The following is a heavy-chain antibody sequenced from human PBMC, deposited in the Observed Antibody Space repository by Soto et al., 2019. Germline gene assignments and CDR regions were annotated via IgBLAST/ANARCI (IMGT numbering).Heavy chain of an antibody. CDR1: GFTFSSYA. CDR3: AKRRGAGGHFDY. Sequence: GGSLRLSCAASGFTFSSYAMGWVRQGPGKGLEWVAVVSIGGSTHYADSVRGRFTISRDNSKNALSLQMNSLTAEDTAVYFCAKRRGAGGHFDYWGQGALVTVSS. J-gene: IGHJ4*02. D-gene: IGHD2-15*01. CDR2: VSIGGST. V-gene: IGHV3-23*01.